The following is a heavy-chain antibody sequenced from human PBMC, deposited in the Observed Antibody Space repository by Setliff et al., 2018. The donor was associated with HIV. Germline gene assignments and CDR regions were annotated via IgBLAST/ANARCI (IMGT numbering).Heavy chain of an antibody. D-gene: IGHD5-18*01. V-gene: IGHV4-59*08. CDR3: ARHGYGTWPDHPTYYCYYMDV. Sequence: PSETLSLTCTVSGGSISSYYWSWIRQPPGKGLEWIGYIYYSGSTNYNPSLKSRVTISVDTSKNQFSLKLSSVTAADTAVYYCARHGYGTWPDHPTYYCYYMDVWGKGTTVTVSS. CDR2: IYYSGST. J-gene: IGHJ6*03. CDR1: GGSISSYY.